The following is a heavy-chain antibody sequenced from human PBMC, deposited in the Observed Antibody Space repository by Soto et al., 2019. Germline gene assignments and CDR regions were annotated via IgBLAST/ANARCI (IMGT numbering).Heavy chain of an antibody. J-gene: IGHJ4*02. CDR1: GGSISSYY. Sequence: SETLSLTCTVSGGSISSYYWNWIRQPPGKGLEWIGYIYSSGSTNYNPSLKSRLTMSVDTSKNQFSLNLTSVTAADTAVYYCARFGSIAVTRFDYWGQGVLVT. CDR2: IYSSGST. V-gene: IGHV4-59*08. D-gene: IGHD6-19*01. CDR3: ARFGSIAVTRFDY.